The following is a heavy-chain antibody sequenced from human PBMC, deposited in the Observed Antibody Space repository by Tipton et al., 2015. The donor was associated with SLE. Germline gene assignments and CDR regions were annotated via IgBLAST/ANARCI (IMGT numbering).Heavy chain of an antibody. Sequence: GLVKPSETLSLTCVVSGGSISSYYWSWIRQPPGKGLEWIGYIYYSGSTNYNPSLKSRVTISVDTSKNQFSLKLSSVTAADTAVYYCARDSPTVAGTFDSWGQGTLVIVS. CDR1: GGSISSYY. J-gene: IGHJ4*02. CDR2: IYYSGST. CDR3: ARDSPTVAGTFDS. D-gene: IGHD6-19*01. V-gene: IGHV4-59*12.